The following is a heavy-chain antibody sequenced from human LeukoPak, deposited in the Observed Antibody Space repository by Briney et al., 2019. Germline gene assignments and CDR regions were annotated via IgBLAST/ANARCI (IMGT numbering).Heavy chain of an antibody. CDR1: GFTFRSYD. D-gene: IGHD1-1*01. CDR2: ITSSSTYI. V-gene: IGHV3-21*01. CDR3: VKDLSGYWTFDY. Sequence: PGGSLRLSCAASGFTFRSYDMNWVRQAPGKGLEWVSFITSSSTYIYYADSVKGRFTISRDNAKNSLYLQMNSLRAEDTAVYFCVKDLSGYWTFDYWGQGTLVTVSS. J-gene: IGHJ4*02.